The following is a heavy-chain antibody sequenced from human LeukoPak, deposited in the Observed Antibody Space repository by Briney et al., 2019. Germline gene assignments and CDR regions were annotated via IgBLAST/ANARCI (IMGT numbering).Heavy chain of an antibody. Sequence: QPGGSLTLSCAASGFTFSSYDMNWVRQAPGKGLEWVSYISSSSNTMYYADSVKGRFTISRDNAKNSLYLQMNSLRDEDTAVYYCARAFDYWGQGTLVAVSS. V-gene: IGHV3-48*03. CDR3: ARAFDY. CDR2: ISSSSNTM. CDR1: GFTFSSYD. J-gene: IGHJ4*02.